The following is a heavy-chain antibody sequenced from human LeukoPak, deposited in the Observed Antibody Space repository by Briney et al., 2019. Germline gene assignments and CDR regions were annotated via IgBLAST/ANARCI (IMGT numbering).Heavy chain of an antibody. CDR1: GYTFTSYG. Sequence: ASVKVSCKASGYTFTSYGISWVRQAPGQGLEWMGWISAYNGNTNYAQKLQGRVTMTTDTSTSTAYMELRSLRSDDTAVYYCASPLYYRDAFDIWGHGTMVTVSS. D-gene: IGHD3-10*01. V-gene: IGHV1-18*01. CDR3: ASPLYYRDAFDI. CDR2: ISAYNGNT. J-gene: IGHJ3*02.